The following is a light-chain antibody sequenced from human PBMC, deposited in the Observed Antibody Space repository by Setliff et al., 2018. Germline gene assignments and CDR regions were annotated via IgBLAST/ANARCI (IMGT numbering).Light chain of an antibody. J-gene: IGLJ1*01. CDR1: SSDVGAYNY. CDR3: CSFAGTYYV. V-gene: IGLV2-11*01. CDR2: DVT. Sequence: QSVLTQPRSVSGSPGQSVTISCTGTSSDVGAYNYVSWYQHHPGKVPKLMVYDVTKRPSGVPDRFSGSKSGNTASLTISGLQAEDEADYYCCSFAGTYYVFGSGTKVTVL.